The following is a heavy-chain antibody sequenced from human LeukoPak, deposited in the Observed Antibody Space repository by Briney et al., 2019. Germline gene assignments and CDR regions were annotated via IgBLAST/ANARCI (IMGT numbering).Heavy chain of an antibody. J-gene: IGHJ4*02. CDR3: ARDPNVLGITPYYFDF. D-gene: IGHD3-10*02. CDR2: ISSDSSYI. CDR1: GFTFSAYT. Sequence: KPGGSLRLSCAATGFTFSAYTMTWVRQAPGEGLEWVATISSDSSYIDYADSVKGRFTISRDNAKNSLFLKTDTLRGDDTGICYCARDPNVLGITPYYFDFWGQGTLVTVSS. V-gene: IGHV3-21*01.